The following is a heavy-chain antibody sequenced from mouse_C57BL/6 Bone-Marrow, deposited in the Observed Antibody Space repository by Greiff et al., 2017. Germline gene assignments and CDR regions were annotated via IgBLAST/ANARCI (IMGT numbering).Heavy chain of an antibody. CDR3: ARPLNWDGSAWFAY. D-gene: IGHD4-1*02. J-gene: IGHJ3*01. V-gene: IGHV3-6*01. Sequence: EVQLVESGPGLVKPSQSLSLTCSVTGYSITSGYYWNWIRQFPGNKLEWMGYISYDGSNNYNPSLKNRISITRDTSKNQFFLKLNSVTTEDTATYYCARPLNWDGSAWFAYWGQGTLVTVSA. CDR1: GYSITSGYY. CDR2: ISYDGSN.